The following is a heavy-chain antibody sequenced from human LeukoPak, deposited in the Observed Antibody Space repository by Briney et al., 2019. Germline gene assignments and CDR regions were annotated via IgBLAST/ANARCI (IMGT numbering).Heavy chain of an antibody. CDR3: AGDRGAYSSGWYDYFDY. CDR1: GYTFTSYY. Sequence: ASVKVSCKASGYTFTSYYMHWVRQAPGQGLEWMGIINPSGGSTSYAQKFQGRVTMTRDMSTSTVYMELSSLRSEDTAVYYCAGDRGAYSSGWYDYFDYWGQGTLVTVSS. J-gene: IGHJ4*02. V-gene: IGHV1-46*01. D-gene: IGHD6-19*01. CDR2: INPSGGST.